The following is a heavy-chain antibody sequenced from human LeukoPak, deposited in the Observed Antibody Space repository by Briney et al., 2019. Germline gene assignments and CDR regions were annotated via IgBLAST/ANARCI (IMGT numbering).Heavy chain of an antibody. CDR2: IKQDGSEK. J-gene: IGHJ4*02. CDR3: ARRHHFGFLDS. CDR1: GVMFPSYW. Sequence: GGSLRRSCAASGVMFPSYWMTWVRQAPGKGLEWVANIKQDGSEKYYVDSVKGRFTISRDNAKNSVYLQMNSLRAEDTAVYYCARRHHFGFLDSWGQGTLVTVSS. D-gene: IGHD3-10*01. V-gene: IGHV3-7*04.